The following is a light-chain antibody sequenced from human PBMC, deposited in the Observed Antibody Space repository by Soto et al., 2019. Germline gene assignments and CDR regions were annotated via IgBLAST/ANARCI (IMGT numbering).Light chain of an antibody. J-gene: IGKJ1*01. Sequence: TQSPATLSVSPGERATLSCRASQSVTSNLAWYQQKPGQAPRLLIYGASTRATGVPARFSGSGSGAEFTLTISSLQSEDFAVYYCQQFAASPRTFGQGTKVDIK. CDR3: QQFAASPRT. V-gene: IGKV3-15*01. CDR2: GAS. CDR1: QSVTSN.